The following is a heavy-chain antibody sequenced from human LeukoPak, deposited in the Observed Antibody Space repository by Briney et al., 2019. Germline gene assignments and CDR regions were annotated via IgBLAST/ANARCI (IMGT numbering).Heavy chain of an antibody. D-gene: IGHD5-18*01. CDR3: AKDLGYSYGVDY. CDR2: IRHDGSNK. CDR1: GFTFSSYG. Sequence: PGGSLRLSCAASGFTFSSYGMHWVRQAPGKGLEGVAFIRHDGSNKYYADSVKGRFTISRDNSKNTLYLQMNSLRAEDTAVYYCAKDLGYSYGVDYWGQGTLVTVSS. V-gene: IGHV3-30*02. J-gene: IGHJ4*02.